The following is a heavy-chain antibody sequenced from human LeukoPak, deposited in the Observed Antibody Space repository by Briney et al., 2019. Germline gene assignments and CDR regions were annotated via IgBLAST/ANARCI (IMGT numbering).Heavy chain of an antibody. CDR2: SYASGSI. J-gene: IGHJ6*03. Sequence: SETLSLTCSVSGGSITNFFWTWIRQPAGKGLEYIGRSYASGSIDYNPSLKSRVTMSVDASNNQFSLNLTSVTAADTALYFCARSARFNYFYMVVWGKGTSVTVSS. CDR1: GGSITNFF. V-gene: IGHV4-4*07. D-gene: IGHD2-15*01. CDR3: ARSARFNYFYMVV.